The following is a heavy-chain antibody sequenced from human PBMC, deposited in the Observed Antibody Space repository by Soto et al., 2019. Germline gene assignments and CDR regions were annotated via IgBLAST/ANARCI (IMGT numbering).Heavy chain of an antibody. Sequence: EVQLVESGGGLVQPGGSLRLSCTASGFTFSSYWMNWVRQAPGKGLEWVGNIKEDGSEKFYVDSVKGRFTISRDNAKNQLYLDMNSLRVEDTAIYFCAREFGGPWGQGTLVTVSS. J-gene: IGHJ5*02. D-gene: IGHD1-26*01. CDR1: GFTFSSYW. CDR2: IKEDGSEK. CDR3: AREFGGP. V-gene: IGHV3-7*05.